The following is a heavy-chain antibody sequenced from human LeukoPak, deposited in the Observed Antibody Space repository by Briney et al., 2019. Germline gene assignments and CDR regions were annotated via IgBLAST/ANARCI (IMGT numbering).Heavy chain of an antibody. V-gene: IGHV4-59*01. D-gene: IGHD2-2*01. J-gene: IGHJ4*02. CDR2: FYYSGST. CDR3: ARARYGSTSCPYYFDF. Sequence: SETLSLTCTVSGGSITSYYWSWIRQPPGKGLELIGFFYYSGSTNYNPSLKSRVTISLDTSKNQFSLRLTSVTAADTAVYYCARARYGSTSCPYYFDFWGQGTLVTVSS. CDR1: GGSITSYY.